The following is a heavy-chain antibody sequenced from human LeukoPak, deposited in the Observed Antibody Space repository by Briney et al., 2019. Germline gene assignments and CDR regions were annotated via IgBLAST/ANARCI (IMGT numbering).Heavy chain of an antibody. Sequence: GGSLRLSCTASGFTFGDYAMSWVRQAPGKGLEWVGFIRSKAYGGTTEYAASVKGRFTISRDDSKSIAYLQMNSLKTEDTAVYYCTRAKLLWFGELLHFDYWGQGTLVTVSS. V-gene: IGHV3-49*04. CDR1: GFTFGDYA. CDR2: IRSKAYGGTT. D-gene: IGHD3-10*01. CDR3: TRAKLLWFGELLHFDY. J-gene: IGHJ4*02.